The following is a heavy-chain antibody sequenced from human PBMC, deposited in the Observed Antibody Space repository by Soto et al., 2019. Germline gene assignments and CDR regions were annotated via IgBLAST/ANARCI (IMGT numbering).Heavy chain of an antibody. V-gene: IGHV1-69*13. Sequence: GASVKVSCKASGGTFSSYAISWVRQPPGQGLEWMGGIIPIFGTANYAQKFQGRVTITADESTSTAYMELSSLRSEDTAVYYCAREGYCSSTSCSRAGMDVWGQGTTVTVYS. D-gene: IGHD2-2*01. J-gene: IGHJ6*02. CDR2: IIPIFGTA. CDR3: AREGYCSSTSCSRAGMDV. CDR1: GGTFSSYA.